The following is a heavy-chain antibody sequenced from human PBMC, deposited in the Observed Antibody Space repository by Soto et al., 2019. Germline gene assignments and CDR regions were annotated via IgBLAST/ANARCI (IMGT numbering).Heavy chain of an antibody. J-gene: IGHJ5*02. D-gene: IGHD2-2*01. CDR1: GFTFSSYA. V-gene: IGHV3-23*01. CDR3: AKDGTRVVVPVATYNWFDP. Sequence: EVQLLESGGGLVQPGGSLRLSCAASGFTFSSYAMSWVRQAPGKGLAWVSAISGSGGSTYYADSVKGRFTISRDNSKNTLYLQMNSLRAEDTAVYYCAKDGTRVVVPVATYNWFDPWGQGTLVTVSS. CDR2: ISGSGGST.